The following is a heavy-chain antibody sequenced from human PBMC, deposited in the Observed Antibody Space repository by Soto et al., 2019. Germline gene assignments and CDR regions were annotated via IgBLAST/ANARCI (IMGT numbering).Heavy chain of an antibody. V-gene: IGHV3-7*01. CDR1: GFTFSSYW. CDR3: ARDSVVPAAMSYYYYYYMYV. D-gene: IGHD2-2*01. J-gene: IGHJ6*03. CDR2: IKQDGSEK. Sequence: EVQLVESGGGLVQPGGSLRLSCAASGFTFSSYWMSWVRQAPGKGLEWVANIKQDGSEKYYVDSVRGRFTISRDNAKNSLYLQMNSLRAEDTAVYYCARDSVVPAAMSYYYYYYMYVWGKGTTVTVSS.